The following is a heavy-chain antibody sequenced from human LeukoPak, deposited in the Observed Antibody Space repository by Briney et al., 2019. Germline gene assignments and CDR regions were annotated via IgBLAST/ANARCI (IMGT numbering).Heavy chain of an antibody. CDR3: ASSYDILTGYSSGAFDI. D-gene: IGHD3-9*01. CDR2: MNPNSGNT. J-gene: IGHJ3*02. CDR1: GYTFTSYD. Sequence: ASVKVSCKASGYTFTSYDINWVRQATGQGLEWMGWMNPNSGNTGYAQKFQGRVTITRNTSISTAYMELSSLRSEDTAVYYCASSYDILTGYSSGAFDIWGQGTMVTVSS. V-gene: IGHV1-8*03.